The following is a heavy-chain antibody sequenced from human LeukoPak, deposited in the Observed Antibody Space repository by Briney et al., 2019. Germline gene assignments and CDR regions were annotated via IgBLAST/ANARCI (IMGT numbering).Heavy chain of an antibody. CDR2: INQDGSEK. V-gene: IGHV3-7*01. J-gene: IGHJ4*02. CDR3: TRENWHLDY. Sequence: PGGSLRLSCAASGFTFINYWMSWVRQAPGKGLEWVGNINQDGSEKYYGDSVKDRFTISRDNAKNSLCLQMNSLRAEDAAVYYCTRENWHLDYWGQGNLVTVSS. CDR1: GFTFINYW.